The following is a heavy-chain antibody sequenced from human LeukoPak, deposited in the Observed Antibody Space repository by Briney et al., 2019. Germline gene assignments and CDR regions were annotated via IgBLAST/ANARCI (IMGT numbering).Heavy chain of an antibody. CDR2: IWYDGSNK. D-gene: IGHD3-10*01. Sequence: PGGSLRLSCAASGFTFSSYGMHWVRQAPGKGLEWVAVIWYDGSNKYYADSVKGRFTISRDNSKNTLYLQMNSLRAEDTAVYYCARVLTMVRTYGMDVWGQGTTVTVSS. J-gene: IGHJ6*02. CDR3: ARVLTMVRTYGMDV. V-gene: IGHV3-33*01. CDR1: GFTFSSYG.